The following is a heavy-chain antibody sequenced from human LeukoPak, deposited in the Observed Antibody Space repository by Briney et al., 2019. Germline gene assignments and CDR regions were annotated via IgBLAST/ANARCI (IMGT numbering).Heavy chain of an antibody. J-gene: IGHJ4*02. Sequence: ASVKVSCKASGGTFSSYAISWVRQAPGQGLEWMGGIIPIFGTANYAQKFQGRVTITADESTSTAYMELSSLRSEDTAVYYCASWATAMVYFDYWGQGTLVTVSS. V-gene: IGHV1-69*13. CDR2: IIPIFGTA. CDR3: ASWATAMVYFDY. D-gene: IGHD5-18*01. CDR1: GGTFSSYA.